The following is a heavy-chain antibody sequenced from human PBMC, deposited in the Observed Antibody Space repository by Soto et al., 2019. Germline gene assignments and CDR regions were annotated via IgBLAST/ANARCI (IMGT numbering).Heavy chain of an antibody. CDR2: IIPIFHTA. D-gene: IGHD2-2*01. CDR1: GDTFNSYA. J-gene: IGHJ6*02. V-gene: IGHV1-69*13. Sequence: ASVKVSCKASGDTFNSYAISWVRRAPGQGLEWMGGIIPIFHTANYAQKFQARVTMTADESARTAYMELSGLRSEDTAVYYCARVGYCNTTSCLSYYYHHGMDVWGQGTTVTVSS. CDR3: ARVGYCNTTSCLSYYYHHGMDV.